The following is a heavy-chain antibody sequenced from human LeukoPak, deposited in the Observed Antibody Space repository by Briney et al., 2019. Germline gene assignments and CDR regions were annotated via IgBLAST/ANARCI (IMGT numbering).Heavy chain of an antibody. D-gene: IGHD6-13*01. CDR2: IIPILDMP. Sequence: SVKASCKASGDTFSSYGFSWVRQAPGQGLEWMGRIIPILDMPTYTQKFKDRVTITADKSTSTVYMEVRSLTSEDTAVYYCARAHSKGFVSSWDYWGQGTLVTVSS. CDR1: GDTFSSYG. CDR3: ARAHSKGFVSSWDY. V-gene: IGHV1-69*04. J-gene: IGHJ4*02.